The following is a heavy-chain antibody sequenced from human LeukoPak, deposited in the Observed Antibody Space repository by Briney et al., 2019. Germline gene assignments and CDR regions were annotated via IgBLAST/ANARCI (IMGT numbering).Heavy chain of an antibody. V-gene: IGHV4-61*01. D-gene: IGHD4-17*01. Sequence: PSETLTLTCTVSGGSVSSGSYYWSWIRQPPGKGLEWIGYIYYSGSTNYNPSLKSRVTISVDTSKNQFSLKLSSVTAADTAVYYCARTADYGDYFAWFDPWGQGTLVTVSS. CDR1: GGSVSSGSYY. CDR2: IYYSGST. J-gene: IGHJ5*02. CDR3: ARTADYGDYFAWFDP.